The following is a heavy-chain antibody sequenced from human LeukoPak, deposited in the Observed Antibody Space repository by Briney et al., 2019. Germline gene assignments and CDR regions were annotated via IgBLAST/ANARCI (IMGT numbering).Heavy chain of an antibody. V-gene: IGHV4-4*02. D-gene: IGHD5-24*01. Sequence: KSSETLSLTCAVSGGSISSSNWWSWVRQPPGKGLEWIGEIYHSGSTNYNPSLKSRVTISVDKSKNQFSLKLSSVTAADTAVYYCARAGRDGYNLRIYYFDYWGQGTLVTVSS. J-gene: IGHJ4*02. CDR1: GGSISSSNW. CDR2: IYHSGST. CDR3: ARAGRDGYNLRIYYFDY.